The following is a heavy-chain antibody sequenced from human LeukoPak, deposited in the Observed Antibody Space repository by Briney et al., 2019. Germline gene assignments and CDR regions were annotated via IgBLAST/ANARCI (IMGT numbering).Heavy chain of an antibody. V-gene: IGHV3-48*01. D-gene: IGHD3-9*01. CDR3: ARTYYDILTGYNPYFDY. J-gene: IGHJ4*02. CDR2: ITGSRSSNI. CDR1: GFTFSSFS. Sequence: GGSLRLSCAASGFTFSSFSMNWVRQAPGKGLEWVSYITGSRSSNIYYADSVKGRFTISRDNAKNSLYLQMNSLRVEDTAVYYCARTYYDILTGYNPYFDYWGQGILVTVSS.